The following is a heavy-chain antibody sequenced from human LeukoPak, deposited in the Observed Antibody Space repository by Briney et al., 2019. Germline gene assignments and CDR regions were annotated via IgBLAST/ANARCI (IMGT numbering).Heavy chain of an antibody. Sequence: GGSLRLSCAASGFTFSSYGMHWVRQAPGKGLEWVAVISYDGSNKYYADSVKGRFTISRDNSKNTLYLQMNSLRAEDTAVYYCAREWELLGSGAFDIWGQGTMVTVSS. D-gene: IGHD1-26*01. J-gene: IGHJ3*02. CDR3: AREWELLGSGAFDI. CDR2: ISYDGSNK. CDR1: GFTFSSYG. V-gene: IGHV3-30*03.